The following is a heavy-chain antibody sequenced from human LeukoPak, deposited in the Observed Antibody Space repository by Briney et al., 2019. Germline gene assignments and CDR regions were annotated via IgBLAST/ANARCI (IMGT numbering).Heavy chain of an antibody. CDR2: ISWNSGSI. D-gene: IGHD2-2*01. V-gene: IGHV3-9*01. CDR3: AKGRCSSTSCPLDY. CDR1: GFTFSSSA. J-gene: IGHJ4*02. Sequence: PGGSLRLSCAASGFTFSSSAMSWVRQSPGKGLEWVSGISWNSGSIGYADSVKGRFTISRDNAKNSLYLQMNSLRAEDTALYYCAKGRCSSTSCPLDYWGQGTLVTVSS.